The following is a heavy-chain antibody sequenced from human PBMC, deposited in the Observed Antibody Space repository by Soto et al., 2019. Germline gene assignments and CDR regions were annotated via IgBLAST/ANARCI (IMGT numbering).Heavy chain of an antibody. Sequence: QVPLVQSGAEVKKPGASVKVSCKASGYTFTSYGISWVRQAPGQGLEWMGWISAYNGNTNYAQKLQGRVTMTTDTSTSTAYMELRSLRSDDTAVYYCARVRLYSSSWYYYYYYMDVWGKGTTVTVSS. CDR1: GYTFTSYG. CDR2: ISAYNGNT. J-gene: IGHJ6*03. V-gene: IGHV1-18*01. CDR3: ARVRLYSSSWYYYYYYMDV. D-gene: IGHD6-13*01.